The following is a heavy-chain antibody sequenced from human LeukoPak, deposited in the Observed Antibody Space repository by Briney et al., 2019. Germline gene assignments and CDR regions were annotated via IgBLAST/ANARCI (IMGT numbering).Heavy chain of an antibody. V-gene: IGHV1-2*02. J-gene: IGHJ5*02. Sequence: PAASVKVSCKASGYTFTDYYMHWVRQAPGQGLEWMGWINPSSGGTISAQKFQGRVTMTRDTSISTAYMELSRLTSDDTAVYYCAKVRPITGTARNWFDPRGQGTLVTVSS. CDR1: GYTFTDYY. CDR3: AKVRPITGTARNWFDP. CDR2: INPSSGGT. D-gene: IGHD1-7*01.